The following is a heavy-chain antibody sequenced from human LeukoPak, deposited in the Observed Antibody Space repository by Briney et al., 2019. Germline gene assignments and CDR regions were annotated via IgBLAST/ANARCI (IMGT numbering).Heavy chain of an antibody. CDR2: ISWNSGTI. CDR1: GFTFDDYD. J-gene: IGHJ3*02. CDR3: TKDRGGSYYDAFDM. D-gene: IGHD1-26*01. Sequence: PGGSLTLSCAASGFTFDDYDMHWVRHAPGKGLEWVSGISWNSGTIAYADPVKGRFTISRDNAKNSLYLQMNSLRAEDTALYYCTKDRGGSYYDAFDMWGQGTRVTVSS. V-gene: IGHV3-9*01.